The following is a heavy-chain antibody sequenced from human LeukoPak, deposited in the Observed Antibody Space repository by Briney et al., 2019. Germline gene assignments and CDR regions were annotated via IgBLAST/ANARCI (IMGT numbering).Heavy chain of an antibody. CDR1: GITFSRKA. V-gene: IGHV3-23*01. J-gene: IGHJ4*02. Sequence: QTGGSLRLSCATSGITFSRKAMSWVRQAPGKGLEWVSAISGSGDNTYYVDAVRGRFTISRDNSKNTLYLHMNNLRAEDTAVYYCAKLPDCSNDACSQGDYWGQGTLVIVSS. CDR3: AKLPDCSNDACSQGDY. D-gene: IGHD2-8*01. CDR2: ISGSGDNT.